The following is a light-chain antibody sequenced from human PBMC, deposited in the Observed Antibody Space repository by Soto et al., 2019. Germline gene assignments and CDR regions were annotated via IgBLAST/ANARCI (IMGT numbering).Light chain of an antibody. CDR1: QSVASN. V-gene: IGKV3-15*01. Sequence: EIVMTQSPATLSVCPGERATLSCRASQSVASNLAWHQQKPGQPPRLLIYGTFTSATGITGRFSGSGSGTEFTLTISSLQSEDFAVYYCQQYNDWPWTFGQGTKVEIK. J-gene: IGKJ1*01. CDR2: GTF. CDR3: QQYNDWPWT.